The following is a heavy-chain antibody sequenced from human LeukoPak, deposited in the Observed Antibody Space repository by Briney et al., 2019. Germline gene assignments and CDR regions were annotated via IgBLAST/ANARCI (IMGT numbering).Heavy chain of an antibody. CDR2: ISGESTTI. CDR1: GLTLGNYA. Sequence: WGSLRLSCTAPGLTLGNYAMTWVRQAPGKGLEWVSSISGESTTIAYTDSVKGRFTTSRDNSKNILYLHMNSLRAEDTALYYCTKDPNGNYIGAFDSWGQGTLVTVSS. J-gene: IGHJ5*01. CDR3: TKDPNGNYIGAFDS. D-gene: IGHD4-17*01. V-gene: IGHV3-23*01.